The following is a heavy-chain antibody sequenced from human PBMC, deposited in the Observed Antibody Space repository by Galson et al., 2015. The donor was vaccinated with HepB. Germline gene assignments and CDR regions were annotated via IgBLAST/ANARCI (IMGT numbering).Heavy chain of an antibody. Sequence: SVKVSCKASGYTFTSYAMHWVRQAPGQRLEWMGWINAGNGNTKCSQKFQGRVTITRDTSASTAYMELSSLRSEDTAVYYCARDSGSYYYYYYGMDVWGQGTTVTVSS. D-gene: IGHD1-26*01. V-gene: IGHV1-3*01. CDR2: INAGNGNT. CDR1: GYTFTSYA. J-gene: IGHJ6*02. CDR3: ARDSGSYYYYYYGMDV.